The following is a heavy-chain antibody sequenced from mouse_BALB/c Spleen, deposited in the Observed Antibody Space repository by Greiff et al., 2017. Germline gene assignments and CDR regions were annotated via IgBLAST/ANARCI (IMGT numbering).Heavy chain of an antibody. D-gene: IGHD1-2*01. CDR2: ISTYYGNT. CDR1: GYTFTDYA. Sequence: VQLVESGPELVRPGVSVQISCKGSGYTFTDYAMHWVKQSHAKSLEWIGVISTYYGNTNYNQKFKGKATMTVDKSSSTAYMELARLTSEDSAIYYCARTTATGYFDYWGQGTTLTVSA. J-gene: IGHJ2*01. V-gene: IGHV1-67*01. CDR3: ARTTATGYFDY.